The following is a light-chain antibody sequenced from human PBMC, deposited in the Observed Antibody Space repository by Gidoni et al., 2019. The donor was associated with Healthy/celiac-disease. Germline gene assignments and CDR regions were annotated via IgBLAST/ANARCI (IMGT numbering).Light chain of an antibody. CDR3: QQYGSSSGWT. CDR2: GAS. CDR1: QSVSSSY. J-gene: IGKJ1*01. V-gene: IGKV3-20*01. Sequence: EIVLTQSPGTLSLSPGERATLSCRASQSVSSSYLAWYQQKPGQAPRLLIYGASSRATGTPDRFSGSGSGTDFTLTISRLEPEDFAVYYCQQYGSSSGWTFGQGTKVEIK.